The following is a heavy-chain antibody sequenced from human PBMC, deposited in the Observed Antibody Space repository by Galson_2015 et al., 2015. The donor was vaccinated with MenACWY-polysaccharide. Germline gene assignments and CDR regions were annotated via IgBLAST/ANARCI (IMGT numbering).Heavy chain of an antibody. CDR1: GFTFSDFT. Sequence: LRLSCAGSGFTFSDFTMNWVRQAPGKGLEWVSFISTGSGIIYYADSVKGRFTISRDNAKNSLYLQMNSLRDEDTAVYYCARASSTDHWGQGALVTVSS. CDR2: ISTGSGII. V-gene: IGHV3-48*02. D-gene: IGHD2-2*01. CDR3: ARASSTDH. J-gene: IGHJ4*02.